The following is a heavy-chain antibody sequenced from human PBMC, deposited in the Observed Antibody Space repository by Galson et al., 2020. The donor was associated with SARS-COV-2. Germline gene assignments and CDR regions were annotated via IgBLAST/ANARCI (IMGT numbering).Heavy chain of an antibody. V-gene: IGHV4-34*01. CDR3: ARCPVIAVATYDY. D-gene: IGHD6-19*01. CDR1: GGSFSGYY. CDR2: INHSGST. J-gene: IGHJ4*02. Sequence: SETLSLTCAVYGGSFSGYYWSWIRQPPGKGLEWIGEINHSGSTNYNPSLKSRVTISVDTSKNQFSLKLSSVTAADTAVYYCARCPVIAVATYDYWGQGTLVTVSS.